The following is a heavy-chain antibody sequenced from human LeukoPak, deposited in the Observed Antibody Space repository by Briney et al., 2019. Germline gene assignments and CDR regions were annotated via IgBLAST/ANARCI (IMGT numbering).Heavy chain of an antibody. D-gene: IGHD3-22*01. J-gene: IGHJ6*03. V-gene: IGHV4-34*01. CDR2: INPGGST. CDR1: GESFSGYY. Sequence: SETLSLTCAVYGESFSGYYWTWIRQSPGKGLDGIGEINPGGSTYFNPSLKSRLTISRDTSKNQFSLRLRSVTAADTGIYYCARGRQEISMIIVVMTAVSYYLDAWGKGTTVTVS. CDR3: ARGRQEISMIIVVMTAVSYYLDA.